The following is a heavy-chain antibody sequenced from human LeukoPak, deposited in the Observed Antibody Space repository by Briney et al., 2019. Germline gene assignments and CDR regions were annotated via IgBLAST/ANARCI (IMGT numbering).Heavy chain of an antibody. J-gene: IGHJ5*02. Sequence: ATVKVSCKASGYTFTSYAMHWVRQAPGQRLEWMGWINAGNGNTKYSQKFQGRVTITRDASASTAYMELSSLRSEDTAVYYCARGPGGYCSSTSCYLNWFDPWGQGTLVTVSS. V-gene: IGHV1-3*01. CDR1: GYTFTSYA. CDR3: ARGPGGYCSSTSCYLNWFDP. D-gene: IGHD2-2*01. CDR2: INAGNGNT.